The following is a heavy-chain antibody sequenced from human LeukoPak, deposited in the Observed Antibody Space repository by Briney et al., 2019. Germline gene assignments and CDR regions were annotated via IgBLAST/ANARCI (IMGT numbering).Heavy chain of an antibody. CDR1: GYTFTRYY. CDR2: INPNSGGT. V-gene: IGHV1-2*02. CDR3: ARDHGSGTVGFDP. D-gene: IGHD3-10*01. J-gene: IGHJ5*02. Sequence: ASVKVSCKASGYTFTRYYMYWVRQAPGQGLEWMGWINPNSGGTNYAQKFQGRVTMTRDTSISTAYMELSRLRSDDTAVYYCARDHGSGTVGFDPWGQGTLVTVSS.